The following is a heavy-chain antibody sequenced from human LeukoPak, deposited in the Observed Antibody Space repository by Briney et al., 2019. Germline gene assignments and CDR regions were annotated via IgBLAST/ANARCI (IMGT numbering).Heavy chain of an antibody. J-gene: IGHJ4*02. V-gene: IGHV3-30*18. CDR2: ISHDVSEK. CDR3: AKHKENYGDSCLDDY. Sequence: PGGSLRLSCVTSGFSFSDYGMHWVRQAPGKGLEWAAVISHDVSEKYYADPVKGRFTISRDNSKNTLYLQMNSLRAEDTAVYYCAKHKENYGDSCLDDYWGQGTLVTVSS. CDR1: GFSFSDYG. D-gene: IGHD4-17*01.